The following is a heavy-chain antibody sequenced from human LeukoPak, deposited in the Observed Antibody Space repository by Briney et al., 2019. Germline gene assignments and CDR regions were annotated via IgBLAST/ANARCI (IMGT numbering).Heavy chain of an antibody. CDR3: AKGDRDTMVRGVIIPYWYFDL. V-gene: IGHV3-48*01. D-gene: IGHD3-10*01. J-gene: IGHJ2*01. Sequence: GGSLRLSCAASGFTFSSYSMNWVRQAPGKGLEWVSYISSSSSTIYYADSVKGRFTISRDNSKNTLYLQMNSLRAEDTAVYYCAKGDRDTMVRGVIIPYWYFDLWGRGTLVTVSS. CDR2: ISSSSSTI. CDR1: GFTFSSYS.